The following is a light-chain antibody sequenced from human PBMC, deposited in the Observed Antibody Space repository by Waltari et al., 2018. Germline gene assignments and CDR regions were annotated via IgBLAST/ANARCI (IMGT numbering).Light chain of an antibody. J-gene: IGLJ3*02. CDR3: QSADSSGTYRV. Sequence: SYELPQPPSVSVSPGQTARITCSGDALPKQYAYWYQQKPGQAPVLVIYKDSERPSGIPERFSGSSSGTTVTLTISRVQAEDEADYYCQSADSSGTYRVFGGGTKLTVL. CDR2: KDS. CDR1: ALPKQY. V-gene: IGLV3-25*02.